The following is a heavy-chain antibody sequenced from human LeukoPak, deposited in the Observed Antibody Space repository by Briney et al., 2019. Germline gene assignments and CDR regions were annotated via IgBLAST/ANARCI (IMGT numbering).Heavy chain of an antibody. CDR1: GGSISSSSYY. D-gene: IGHD6-6*01. Sequence: ASETLSLTCTVSGGSISSSSYYWGWIRQPPGKGLEWIGYIYYSGSTNYNPSLKSRVTISVDTSKNQFSLKLSSVTAADTAVYYCARGKWHSSSSFDYWGQGTLVTVSS. V-gene: IGHV4-61*05. CDR2: IYYSGST. CDR3: ARGKWHSSSSFDY. J-gene: IGHJ4*02.